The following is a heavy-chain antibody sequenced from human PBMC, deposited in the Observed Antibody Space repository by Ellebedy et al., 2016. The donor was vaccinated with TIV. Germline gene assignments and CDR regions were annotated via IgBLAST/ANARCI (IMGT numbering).Heavy chain of an antibody. Sequence: GESLKISCAASGFTFGSFAMHWVRQAPGKGLEWLSVINGDGRNTYHADSVKGRFTIARDNSKNTLYLQVDRLSTEDTAVYFCAKGTSSGFNYDRVGFEYWGQGILVTVSS. V-gene: IGHV3-23*01. CDR1: GFTFGSFA. D-gene: IGHD3-22*01. J-gene: IGHJ4*02. CDR2: INGDGRNT. CDR3: AKGTSSGFNYDRVGFEY.